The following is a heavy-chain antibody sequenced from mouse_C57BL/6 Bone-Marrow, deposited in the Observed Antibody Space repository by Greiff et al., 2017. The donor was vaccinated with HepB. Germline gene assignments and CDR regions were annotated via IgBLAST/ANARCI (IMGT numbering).Heavy chain of an antibody. V-gene: IGHV1-26*01. D-gene: IGHD1-1*01. CDR3: ARLGTTTVVATDYFDY. J-gene: IGHJ2*01. Sequence: EVQLQQSGPELVKPGASVKISCKASGYTFTDYYMNWVKQSHGKSLEWIGDINPNNGGTSYNQKFKGKATLTVDKSSSTAYMELRSLTSEDSAVYYCARLGTTTVVATDYFDYWGQGTTLTVSS. CDR2: INPNNGGT. CDR1: GYTFTDYY.